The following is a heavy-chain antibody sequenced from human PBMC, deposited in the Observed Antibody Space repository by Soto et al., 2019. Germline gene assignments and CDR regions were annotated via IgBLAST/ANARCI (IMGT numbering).Heavy chain of an antibody. CDR1: GYTFTSYY. J-gene: IGHJ6*02. V-gene: IGHV1-2*04. CDR3: ARSNGYSSSSFSSALPSYGMDV. D-gene: IGHD6-13*01. CDR2: INPNSGGT. Sequence: EASVNVSCKAAGYTFTSYYMHWVRQAPGQGLEWMGWINPNSGGTNYAQKFQGWVTMTRDTSISTAYMELSRLRSDDTAVYYCARSNGYSSSSFSSALPSYGMDVWGQGTTVTVSS.